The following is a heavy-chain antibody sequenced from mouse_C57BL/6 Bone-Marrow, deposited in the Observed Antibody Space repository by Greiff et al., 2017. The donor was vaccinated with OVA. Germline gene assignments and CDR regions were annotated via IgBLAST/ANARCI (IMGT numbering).Heavy chain of an antibody. CDR2: IYPGDGDT. CDR3: ARDYITTVDAY. D-gene: IGHD1-1*01. J-gene: IGHJ3*01. Sequence: VKLMESGPELVKPGASVKISCKASGYAFSSSWMNWVKQRPGKGLEWIGRIYPGDGDTNYNGKFKGKATMTADKSSSPASMQLSILTSEDSAVYFCARDYITTVDAYWGQGTLVTVSA. V-gene: IGHV1-82*01. CDR1: GYAFSSSW.